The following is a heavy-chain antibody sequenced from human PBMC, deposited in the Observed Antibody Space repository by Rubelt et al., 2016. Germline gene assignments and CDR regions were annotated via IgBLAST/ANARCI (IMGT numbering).Heavy chain of an antibody. Sequence: QVQLVQSGAEVKKPGSSVKVSCKASGGTFSSYAISWVRQAPGQGLEWMGGMIPIFGTANYAKKFQCSVTITADEATSTAYMELSSLRSEDTAVYYCAREQQLVGGWFDPWGQGTLVTVSS. CDR1: GGTFSSYA. CDR3: AREQQLVGGWFDP. V-gene: IGHV1-69*01. J-gene: IGHJ5*02. D-gene: IGHD6-13*01. CDR2: MIPIFGTA.